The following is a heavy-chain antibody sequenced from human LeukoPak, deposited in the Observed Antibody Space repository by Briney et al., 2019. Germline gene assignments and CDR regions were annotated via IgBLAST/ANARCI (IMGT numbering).Heavy chain of an antibody. Sequence: ASVKVSCKASGYTFTSYDINWVRQATGQGLEWMGWMNPNSGNTGYAQKFQGRVTMTRNTSISTAYMELSRLRSEDMAVYYCARKIAAAGTSYFDYWGQGTLVTVSS. CDR2: MNPNSGNT. D-gene: IGHD6-13*01. CDR1: GYTFTSYD. J-gene: IGHJ4*02. CDR3: ARKIAAAGTSYFDY. V-gene: IGHV1-8*01.